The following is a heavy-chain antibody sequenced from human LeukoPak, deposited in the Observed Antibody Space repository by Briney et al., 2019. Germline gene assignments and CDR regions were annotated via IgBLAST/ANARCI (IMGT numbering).Heavy chain of an antibody. D-gene: IGHD2-2*02. Sequence: SETLSLTCTVSGGSISSGDYYWSWIRQPPGKGLEWIGYIYYSGSTYYNPSLKGRVTISVDTSKNQFSLKLSSVTAADTAVYYCARQPFSYCSSTSCYSMFGLPDYYGMDVWGQGTTVIVSS. CDR3: ARQPFSYCSSTSCYSMFGLPDYYGMDV. CDR1: GGSISSGDYY. V-gene: IGHV4-30-4*01. J-gene: IGHJ6*02. CDR2: IYYSGST.